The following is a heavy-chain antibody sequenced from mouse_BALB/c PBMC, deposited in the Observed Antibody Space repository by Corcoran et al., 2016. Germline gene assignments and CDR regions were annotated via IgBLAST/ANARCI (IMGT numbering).Heavy chain of an antibody. Sequence: DVQLQESGHGLVKPSQSLSLTCSVTGYSITSGYYWNWIRQFPGNKLEWMGYISYDGSNNYNPSLKNRISITRDTSKNQFFLKLNSVTTEDTATYYCAREGNGFDYWGQGTTLTVSS. CDR3: AREGNGFDY. J-gene: IGHJ2*01. CDR1: GYSITSGYY. CDR2: ISYDGSN. V-gene: IGHV3-6*02.